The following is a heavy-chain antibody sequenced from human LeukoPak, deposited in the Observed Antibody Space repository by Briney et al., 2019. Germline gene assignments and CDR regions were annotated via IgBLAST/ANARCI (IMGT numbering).Heavy chain of an antibody. CDR3: ARGKAGYSYGSYFDY. Sequence: SETLSLTCTVSGGSISSYYWSWIRQPPGKGLEWIGYIYYSGSTNYNPSLKSRVTISVDTSKNQFSLKLSSVTAADTAVYYCARGKAGYSYGSYFDYWGQGTLVTVSS. J-gene: IGHJ4*02. CDR2: IYYSGST. CDR1: GGSISSYY. V-gene: IGHV4-59*01. D-gene: IGHD5-18*01.